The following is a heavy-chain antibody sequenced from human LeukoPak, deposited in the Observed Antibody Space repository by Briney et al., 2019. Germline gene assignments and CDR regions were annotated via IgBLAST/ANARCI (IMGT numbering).Heavy chain of an antibody. V-gene: IGHV3-30*02. J-gene: IGHJ3*02. CDR2: IRYDGNNA. Sequence: SGGSLRLSCAASGFTFSSYGMHWVRQAPGKGLEWVAFIRYDGNNAFYVDSVKGRFTISRDNSKNTLYLQMNSLRAEDTAVYYCARAGRLTTIFGGHDAFDIWGQGTMVTVSS. D-gene: IGHD3-3*01. CDR1: GFTFSSYG. CDR3: ARAGRLTTIFGGHDAFDI.